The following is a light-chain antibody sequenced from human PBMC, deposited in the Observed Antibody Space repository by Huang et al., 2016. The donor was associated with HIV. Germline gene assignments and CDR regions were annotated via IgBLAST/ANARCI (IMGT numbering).Light chain of an antibody. CDR1: YHISRF. CDR3: QQSYTSPIPS. J-gene: IGKJ4*01. Sequence: IQMAQSPSSLSAFVGDRVTISYRASYHISRFLNWYQQKPGKAPKLLIYCASSLQGYVPASCCGGGASTDFTLTITNLQPEDFATYYCQQSYTSPIPSFGGGTRLEIK. CDR2: CAS. V-gene: IGKV1-39*01.